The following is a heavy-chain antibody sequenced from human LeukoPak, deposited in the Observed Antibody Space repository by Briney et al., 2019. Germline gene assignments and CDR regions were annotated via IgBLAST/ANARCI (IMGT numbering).Heavy chain of an antibody. V-gene: IGHV3-30-3*01. Sequence: PGRSLRLSCAASGFTFSSYAMHWVRQAPGKGLEWVAVISYDGSNKYYADSVKGRFTISRDNSKNTLYLQMNSLSAEDTAVYYCARGGLTMVQGMDVWGQGTTVTVSS. CDR3: ARGGLTMVQGMDV. D-gene: IGHD3-10*01. J-gene: IGHJ6*02. CDR1: GFTFSSYA. CDR2: ISYDGSNK.